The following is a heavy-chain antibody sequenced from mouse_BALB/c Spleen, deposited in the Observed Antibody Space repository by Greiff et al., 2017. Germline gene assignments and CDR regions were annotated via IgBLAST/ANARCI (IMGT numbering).Heavy chain of an antibody. CDR3: ARGGGLIHYFYAIDY. D-gene: IGHD1-2*01. CDR1: GFTFSDYY. J-gene: IGHJ4*01. V-gene: IGHV5-4*02. CDR2: ISDGGSYT. Sequence: EVNLVESGGDLVKPGGSLKLSCAASGFTFSDYYMYWVRQTPEKRLEWVATISDGGSYTYYPDSVKGRFTISRDNAKNNLYLQMSSLKSEDTAMYYCARGGGLIHYFYAIDYWGQGTSVTVSS.